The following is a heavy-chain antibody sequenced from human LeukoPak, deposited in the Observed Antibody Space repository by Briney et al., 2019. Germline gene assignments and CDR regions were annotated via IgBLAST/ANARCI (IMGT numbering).Heavy chain of an antibody. V-gene: IGHV2-5*02. J-gene: IGHJ4*02. CDR3: AHRPSGLRLFDY. Sequence: SGPTLVNPTQALTLTCTFSGFSLSTSGVGVGWIRQPPGKALEWLALIYWDDDKRYSPSLKSRLTTTKDTSKNQVVLTMTNMDPVDTATYYCAHRPSGLRLFDYWGQGTLVTVSS. CDR1: GFSLSTSGVG. D-gene: IGHD3-3*01. CDR2: IYWDDDK.